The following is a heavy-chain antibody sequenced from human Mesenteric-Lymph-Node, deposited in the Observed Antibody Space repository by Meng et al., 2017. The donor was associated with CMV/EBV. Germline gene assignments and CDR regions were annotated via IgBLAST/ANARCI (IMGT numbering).Heavy chain of an antibody. V-gene: IGHV3-23*01. Sequence: GGSLRLSCAASGFTFSSYAMSWVRQAPGKRLEWVSAISGSGGSTYYADSVKGRFTISRDNSKNTLYRQMNSLRAEDTAVYYCAKPENWSLRDYWGQGTLVTVSS. D-gene: IGHD1-1*01. CDR2: ISGSGGST. CDR3: AKPENWSLRDY. CDR1: GFTFSSYA. J-gene: IGHJ4*02.